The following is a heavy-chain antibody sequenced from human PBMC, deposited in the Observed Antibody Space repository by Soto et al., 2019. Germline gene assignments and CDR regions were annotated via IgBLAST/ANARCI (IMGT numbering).Heavy chain of an antibody. V-gene: IGHV3-74*01. CDR3: ARGDPTYFDY. Sequence: GGSLRLSCAASGFTFSGYWMHWVRQAPGKGLVWVSRINMDGTTTNYADSVRGRFTISRDNAKNTVYLQMNSLRAEDTAVYYCARGDPTYFDYWGQGILVTVSS. D-gene: IGHD1-26*01. J-gene: IGHJ4*02. CDR2: INMDGTTT. CDR1: GFTFSGYW.